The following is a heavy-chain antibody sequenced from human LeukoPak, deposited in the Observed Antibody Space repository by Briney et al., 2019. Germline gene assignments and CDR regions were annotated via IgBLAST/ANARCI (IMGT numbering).Heavy chain of an antibody. Sequence: GGSLRLSCAASGFTFSPSWMHWVRQAPGKGLEWVSRINNDGSYINYADSVKGRFTISRDNAKNSLYLQMNSLRDEDTAVYYCARDEDAFGGQGTLVTVSS. V-gene: IGHV3-74*01. J-gene: IGHJ4*02. CDR1: GFTFSPSW. CDR2: INNDGSYI. CDR3: ARDEDAF.